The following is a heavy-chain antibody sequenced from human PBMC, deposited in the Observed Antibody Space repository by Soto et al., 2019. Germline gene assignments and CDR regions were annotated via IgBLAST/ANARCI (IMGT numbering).Heavy chain of an antibody. D-gene: IGHD4-17*01. CDR2: IDPSDSYT. Sequence: PGESLKISCKGSGYSFTSYWISWVRQMPGKGLEWMGRIDPSDSYTNYSPSFQGHVTISADKSISTAYLQWSSLKASDTAMYYCARPDGHAYYYYGMDVWGQGTTVTVSS. J-gene: IGHJ6*02. CDR3: ARPDGHAYYYYGMDV. CDR1: GYSFTSYW. V-gene: IGHV5-10-1*01.